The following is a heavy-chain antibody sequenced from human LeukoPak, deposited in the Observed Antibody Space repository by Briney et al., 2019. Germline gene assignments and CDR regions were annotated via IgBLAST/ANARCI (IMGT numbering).Heavy chain of an antibody. Sequence: PGGSLRLSCAASGFTFNNVWMSWVRQAPGKGLEWVAVISYDGSNKYYADSVKGRFTISRDNSKNTLYLQMNSLSAEDTAVYYCARDSGGDYSDGSGFHYWGQGTLVTVSS. CDR3: ARDSGGDYSDGSGFHY. V-gene: IGHV3-30*03. J-gene: IGHJ4*02. CDR2: ISYDGSNK. D-gene: IGHD3-22*01. CDR1: GFTFNNVW.